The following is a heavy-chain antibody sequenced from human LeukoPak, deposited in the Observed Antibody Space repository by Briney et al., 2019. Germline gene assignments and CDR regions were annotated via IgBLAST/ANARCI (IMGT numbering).Heavy chain of an antibody. Sequence: ASVKVSCKASGYTFTTYGISWVRQAPGQGLEWMGWISAYNGNTDYAQKFQGRVTISRNTSISTAYMELSSLRSEDTAVYYCASGGAYGDYGRVDYWGQGTLVTVSS. CDR2: ISAYNGNT. J-gene: IGHJ4*02. D-gene: IGHD4-17*01. CDR1: GYTFTTYG. CDR3: ASGGAYGDYGRVDY. V-gene: IGHV1-8*03.